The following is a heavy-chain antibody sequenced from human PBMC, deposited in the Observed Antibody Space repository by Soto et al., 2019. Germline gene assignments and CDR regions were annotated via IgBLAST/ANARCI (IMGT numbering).Heavy chain of an antibody. Sequence: SVKVSCKASGGTFSSYAISWVRQAPGQGLEWMGGIIPIFGTANYAQKFQGRVTITADESTSTAYMELSSLRSEDTAVYYCAMESSSGWYGAFDIWGQGTMVTVSS. V-gene: IGHV1-69*13. J-gene: IGHJ3*02. CDR2: IIPIFGTA. CDR1: GGTFSSYA. D-gene: IGHD6-19*01. CDR3: AMESSSGWYGAFDI.